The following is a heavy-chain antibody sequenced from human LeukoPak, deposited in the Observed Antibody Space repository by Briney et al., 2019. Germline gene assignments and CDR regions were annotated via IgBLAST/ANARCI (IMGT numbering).Heavy chain of an antibody. D-gene: IGHD5-18*01. J-gene: IGHJ3*02. CDR2: IYYSGST. V-gene: IGHV4-59*01. Sequence: SETLSLTCAVYGGSFSGYYWSWIRQPPGKGLEWIGYIYYSGSTNYNPSLKSRVTISVDTSKNQFSLKLSSVTAADTAVYYCARERNSYGYLVAFDIWGQGTMVTVSS. CDR1: GGSFSGYY. CDR3: ARERNSYGYLVAFDI.